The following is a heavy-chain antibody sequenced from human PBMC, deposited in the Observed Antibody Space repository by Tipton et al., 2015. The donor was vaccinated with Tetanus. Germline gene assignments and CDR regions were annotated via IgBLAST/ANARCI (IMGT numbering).Heavy chain of an antibody. CDR1: GGSLKSGGYY. CDR3: ARRLIQNLFDP. Sequence: TLSLTCNVSGGSLKSGGYYWTWIRQHPVRGLEWIGYIYYTGNTYYNPFLKSRVTISVDTSKNQFSLKLTSVTAADTAVYYCARRLIQNLFDPWGQGTLVTVSS. CDR2: IYYTGNT. D-gene: IGHD2-8*01. J-gene: IGHJ5*02. V-gene: IGHV4-31*03.